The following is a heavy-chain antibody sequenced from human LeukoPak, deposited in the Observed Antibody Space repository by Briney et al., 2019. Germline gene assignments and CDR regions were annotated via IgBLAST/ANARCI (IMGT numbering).Heavy chain of an antibody. J-gene: IGHJ4*02. CDR2: ISSSGSTI. CDR1: GFTFSSYS. D-gene: IGHD5-24*01. Sequence: GGSLRLSCAASGFTFSSYSMNWVRQAPGKGLEWVSYISSSGSTIYYADSVKGRFTISRDNAKNSLYLQMNSLRAEDTAVYYCARETPRRGETRDGYRWGQGTLVTVSS. CDR3: ARETPRRGETRDGYR. V-gene: IGHV3-48*04.